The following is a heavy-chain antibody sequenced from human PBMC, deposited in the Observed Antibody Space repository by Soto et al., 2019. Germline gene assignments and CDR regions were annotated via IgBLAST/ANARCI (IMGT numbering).Heavy chain of an antibody. D-gene: IGHD3-16*01. CDR1: GGSISSSSYY. Sequence: QLQESGPGLVKPSETLSLTCTVSGGSISSSSYYWGWIRQPPGKGLEWIGSIYYSGSTYYNPSLKSRVTISVDTSKNQFSLKLSSVTAADTAVYYCARHSFDDYIWGSANWFDPWGQGTLVTVSS. CDR3: ARHSFDDYIWGSANWFDP. CDR2: IYYSGST. V-gene: IGHV4-39*01. J-gene: IGHJ5*02.